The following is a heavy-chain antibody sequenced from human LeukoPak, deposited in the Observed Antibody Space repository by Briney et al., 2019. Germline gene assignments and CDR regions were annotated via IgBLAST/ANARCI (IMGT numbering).Heavy chain of an antibody. CDR2: ISWNSGSI. CDR3: AKGRSYDSSGSFDY. D-gene: IGHD3-22*01. J-gene: IGHJ4*02. V-gene: IGHV3-9*01. Sequence: GGSLRLSCAASGFTFDDYAMHWVRQAPGKGLEWVSGISWNSGSIGYADSVKGRFTISRDNAKNSLYLQMNSLRAEDTALYYCAKGRSYDSSGSFDYWGQGTLVTVSS. CDR1: GFTFDDYA.